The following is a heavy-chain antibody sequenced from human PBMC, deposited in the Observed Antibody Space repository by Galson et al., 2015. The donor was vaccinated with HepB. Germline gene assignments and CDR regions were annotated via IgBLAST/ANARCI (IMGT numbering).Heavy chain of an antibody. V-gene: IGHV3-30-3*01. CDR3: ARDSRDIVVVPAAIAAYAFDI. J-gene: IGHJ3*02. Sequence: SLRLSCAASGFTFSSYAMHWVRQAPGKGLEWVAVISYDGSNKYYADSVKGRFTISRDNSKNTLYLQMNSLRAEDTAVYYCARDSRDIVVVPAAIAAYAFDIWGQGTMVTVSS. D-gene: IGHD2-2*01. CDR2: ISYDGSNK. CDR1: GFTFSSYA.